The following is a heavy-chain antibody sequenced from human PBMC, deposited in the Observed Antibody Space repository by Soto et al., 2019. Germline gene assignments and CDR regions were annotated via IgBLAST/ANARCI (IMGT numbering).Heavy chain of an antibody. CDR3: ARGAFNSGSYSSHDAFDI. D-gene: IGHD1-26*01. CDR1: TFTFSSYA. V-gene: IGHV3-30-3*01. J-gene: IGHJ3*02. CDR2: ISYDGSNK. Sequence: QVQLVESGGGVVQPGRSLRLSCAASTFTFSSYAMHWVRQAPGKGLEWVAVISYDGSNKYYADSVKGRFTISRDNSKNTLFLQRNSLRAEDTAVYYCARGAFNSGSYSSHDAFDIWGQGTMVTVSS.